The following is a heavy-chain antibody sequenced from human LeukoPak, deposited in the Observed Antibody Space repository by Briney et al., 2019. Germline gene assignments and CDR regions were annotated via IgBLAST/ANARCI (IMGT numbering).Heavy chain of an antibody. Sequence: TLSLTCPVSGGSISSYYWRWIRQPPGKGLEWIGYIYYSGTTNYNPSLKSRVTISVDTSKNQFSLKLSSVTAADTAVYYCARGVYIAAAQYAYWGQGTLVTVSS. CDR3: ARGVYIAAAQYAY. D-gene: IGHD6-13*01. CDR2: IYYSGTT. V-gene: IGHV4-59*01. J-gene: IGHJ4*02. CDR1: GGSISSYY.